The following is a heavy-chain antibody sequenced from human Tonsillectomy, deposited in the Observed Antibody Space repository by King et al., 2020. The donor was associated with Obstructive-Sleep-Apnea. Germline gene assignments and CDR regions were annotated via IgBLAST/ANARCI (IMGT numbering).Heavy chain of an antibody. J-gene: IGHJ6*02. CDR1: GFTFYSYW. Sequence: VQLVESGGGLVQPVGSLRLACAASGFTFYSYWMHWVRQAPGEGLVGFSRIDSDGSSTSYAASVKGRFTISRDNAKNTLYLQMNSLRAEDTAVYYCARSTVFGLLIYYGMDVWGQGTTVTVSS. CDR3: ARSTVFGLLIYYGMDV. CDR2: IDSDGSST. D-gene: IGHD3/OR15-3a*01. V-gene: IGHV3-74*01.